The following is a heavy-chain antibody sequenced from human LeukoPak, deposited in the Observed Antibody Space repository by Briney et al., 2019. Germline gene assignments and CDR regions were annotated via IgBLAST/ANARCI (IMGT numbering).Heavy chain of an antibody. J-gene: IGHJ3*01. V-gene: IGHV3-66*01. D-gene: IGHD3-3*01. CDR1: GLTVSSNY. CDR2: IYTGGST. CDR3: PRGGDFWSGNSPDAFDF. Sequence: GGSLRLSCVASGLTVSSNYMSWVRQAPGKGLEWVSVIYTGGSTYYADSVKGRFTISRDNAKNSVFLQMNSLRAEDTAVYYCPRGGDFWSGNSPDAFDFWGQGTMVTVSS.